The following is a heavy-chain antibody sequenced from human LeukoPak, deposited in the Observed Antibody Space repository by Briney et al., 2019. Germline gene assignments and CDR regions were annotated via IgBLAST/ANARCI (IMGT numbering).Heavy chain of an antibody. CDR1: GFTFSSYS. V-gene: IGHV3-21*01. CDR2: ISSSSSYI. Sequence: GGSLRLSCAASGFTFSSYSMNWVRQAPGNGLEWVSSISSSSSYIYYADSVKGRFTISRDNAKNSLYLQMNSLRAEDTAVYYCASSTVEMATILDQDWGQGTLVTVSS. D-gene: IGHD5-24*01. J-gene: IGHJ4*02. CDR3: ASSTVEMATILDQD.